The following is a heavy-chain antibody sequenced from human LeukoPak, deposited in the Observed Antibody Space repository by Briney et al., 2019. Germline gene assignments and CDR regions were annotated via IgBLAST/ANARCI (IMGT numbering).Heavy chain of an antibody. CDR3: ARGANMDFDWLLESYYFDY. V-gene: IGHV3-30-3*01. D-gene: IGHD3-9*01. Sequence: GGSLRLSCAASEFTFNNYAMHWVRQAPGKGLEWVAVISYDGSNKYYADSVKGRFTISRDNSKNTMYLQMNSLRAEDTAVYYCARGANMDFDWLLESYYFDYWGQGTLVTVSP. J-gene: IGHJ4*02. CDR1: EFTFNNYA. CDR2: ISYDGSNK.